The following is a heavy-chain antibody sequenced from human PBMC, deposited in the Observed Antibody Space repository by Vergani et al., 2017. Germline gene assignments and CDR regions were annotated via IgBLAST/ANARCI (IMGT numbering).Heavy chain of an antibody. CDR1: GFTFSRYS. CDR3: ARSLSIAAAHDAFDI. CDR2: ISSSSSDI. D-gene: IGHD6-13*01. V-gene: IGHV3-21*01. Sequence: EVQLVESGGGLVKPGGSLRLSCAASGFTFSRYSMNWVRQAPGKGLEWVSSISSSSSDIYYADSVKGRFTISRDNAKNSLYLQMNSLRAEDTAVYYCARSLSIAAAHDAFDIWGQGTMVTVSS. J-gene: IGHJ3*02.